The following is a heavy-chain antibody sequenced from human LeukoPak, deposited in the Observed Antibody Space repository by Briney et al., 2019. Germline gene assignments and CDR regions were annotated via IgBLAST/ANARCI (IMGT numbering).Heavy chain of an antibody. J-gene: IGHJ4*02. CDR1: GFTFSSYS. CDR3: ARGRYSGTYLLDY. Sequence: PGGSLRLSCAASGFTFSSYSMNWVRQASGKGLEWISSISSSSSYIYYAGSVKGRFTISRDNAKNSLYLQMNSLRAEDTAVYYCARGRYSGTYLLDYWGQGTLVTVSS. D-gene: IGHD1-26*01. V-gene: IGHV3-21*01. CDR2: ISSSSSYI.